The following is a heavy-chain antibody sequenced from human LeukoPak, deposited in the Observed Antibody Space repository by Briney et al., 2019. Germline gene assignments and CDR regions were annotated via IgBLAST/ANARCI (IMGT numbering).Heavy chain of an antibody. CDR2: ISGIGGST. CDR1: GFTFSSYA. Sequence: GGSLRLSCAASGFTFSSYAMSWVRQAPGKGLEWVSGISGIGGSTYYADSVKGRFTFSRDNSRNTLYLQMNSLRAEDTAVYYCAKSLRGYYDSLDYWGQGTLATVSS. V-gene: IGHV3-23*01. J-gene: IGHJ4*02. CDR3: AKSLRGYYDSLDY. D-gene: IGHD3-22*01.